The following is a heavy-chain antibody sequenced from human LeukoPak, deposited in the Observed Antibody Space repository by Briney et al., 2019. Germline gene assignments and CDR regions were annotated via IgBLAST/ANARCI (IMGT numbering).Heavy chain of an antibody. CDR3: TRGHYYGMDV. CDR1: GFTCSSYI. V-gene: IGHV3-21*01. Sequence: PGGSLRLSCAGSGFTCSSYIMNRVRQAPGKGLEGVSSISSSSSHIYYTDSVKGRFTISRDNAKNSVFLHMNSLRVEDTALYYCTRGHYYGMDVWGQGTTVTVSS. J-gene: IGHJ6*02. CDR2: ISSSSSHI.